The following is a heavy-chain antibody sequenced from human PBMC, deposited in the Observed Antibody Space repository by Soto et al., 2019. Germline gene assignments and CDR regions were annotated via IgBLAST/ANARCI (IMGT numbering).Heavy chain of an antibody. V-gene: IGHV4-39*01. CDR3: ARHPPNSWFGFGSWFDP. J-gene: IGHJ5*02. CDR1: GGSISSSSYY. D-gene: IGHD3-10*01. Sequence: SETLSLTCTVSGGSISSSSYYWGWIRQPPGKGLEWIGSIYYSGSTYYNPSLKSRVTISVDTSKNQFSLKLSSVTAADTAVYYCARHPPNSWFGFGSWFDPWGQGTLVTVSS. CDR2: IYYSGST.